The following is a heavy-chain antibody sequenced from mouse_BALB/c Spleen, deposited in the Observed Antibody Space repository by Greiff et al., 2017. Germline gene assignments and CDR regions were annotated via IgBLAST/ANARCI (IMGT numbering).Heavy chain of an antibody. D-gene: IGHD1-1*01. J-gene: IGHJ1*01. V-gene: IGHV5-17*02. CDR2: ISSGSSTI. Sequence: EVQLVESGGGLVQPGGSRKLSCAASGFTFSSFGMHWVRQAPEKGLEWVAYISSGSSTIYYADTVKGRFTISRDNPKNTLFLQMTSLRSEDTAMYYCAREVGGSSCGYFDVWGAGTTVTVSS. CDR3: AREVGGSSCGYFDV. CDR1: GFTFSSFG.